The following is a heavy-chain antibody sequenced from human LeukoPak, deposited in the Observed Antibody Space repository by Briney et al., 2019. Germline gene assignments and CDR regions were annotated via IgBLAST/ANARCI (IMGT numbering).Heavy chain of an antibody. CDR3: ARVPYSSGWSDY. V-gene: IGHV3-21*01. CDR1: GFTFSSCS. J-gene: IGHJ4*02. CDR2: ISSSSSYI. Sequence: GGSLRLSCAASGFTFSSCSMNWVRQAPGKGLEWVSSISSSSSYIYYADSVKGRFTISRDNAKNSLYLQMDSLRAEDTAVYYCARVPYSSGWSDYWGQGTLVTVSS. D-gene: IGHD6-19*01.